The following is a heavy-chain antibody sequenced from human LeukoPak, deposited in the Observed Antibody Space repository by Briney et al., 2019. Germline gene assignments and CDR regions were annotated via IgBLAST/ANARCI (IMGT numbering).Heavy chain of an antibody. Sequence: PGGSLRLSCAASGFTFSSYAMSWVRQAPGKGLEWVSSISSRSTYIYYADSVKGRFTISRDNAKSSLTLQMDSLRAEDTAVYYCATSRRDSQYYFNPWGQGTLVIVSS. CDR1: GFTFSSYA. CDR3: ATSRRDSQYYFNP. J-gene: IGHJ4*02. CDR2: ISSRSTYI. V-gene: IGHV3-21*01. D-gene: IGHD6-6*01.